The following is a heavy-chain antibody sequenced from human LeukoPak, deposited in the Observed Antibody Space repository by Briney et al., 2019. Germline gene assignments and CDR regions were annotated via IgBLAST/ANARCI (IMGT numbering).Heavy chain of an antibody. Sequence: PSETLSLTCAVYGGSFSGYYWSWIRQPPGKGLEWIGEINHSGSTNYNPSLKSRVTISVDTSKNQFSLTLSSVTAADTAMYYCASDAPGLLGYWGQGTLVTVSS. CDR2: INHSGST. J-gene: IGHJ4*02. D-gene: IGHD2-15*01. CDR1: GGSFSGYY. CDR3: ASDAPGLLGY. V-gene: IGHV4-34*01.